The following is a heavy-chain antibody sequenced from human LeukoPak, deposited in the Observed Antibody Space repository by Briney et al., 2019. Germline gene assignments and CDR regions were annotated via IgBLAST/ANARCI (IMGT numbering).Heavy chain of an antibody. CDR2: INHSGST. V-gene: IGHV4-34*01. Sequence: SETLSLTCAVYGGSFSGYYWSWIRQPPGKGLEWIGEINHSGSTNYNPSLKSRVTISVDTSKNQFSLKLSSVTAADTAVYYCARNLKIVVVPAAIQRRYYYYGMDVWGQGTTVTVSS. CDR3: ARNLKIVVVPAAIQRRYYYYGMDV. CDR1: GGSFSGYY. J-gene: IGHJ6*02. D-gene: IGHD2-2*02.